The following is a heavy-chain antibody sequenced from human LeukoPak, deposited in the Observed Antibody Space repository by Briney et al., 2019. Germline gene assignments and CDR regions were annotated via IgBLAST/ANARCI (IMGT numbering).Heavy chain of an antibody. CDR3: ARGRLTTVTTWYYHGMDV. V-gene: IGHV1-8*01. CDR2: MNRNSGNT. Sequence: ASVKVSCKASGYTFTSYDINWVRQATGQGPEWMGWMNRNSGNTGYGQKFRGRVTMTRDTSISTAYMELRSLRSEYTAVYYCARGRLTTVTTWYYHGMDVWGQGTTVTVSS. J-gene: IGHJ6*02. CDR1: GYTFTSYD. D-gene: IGHD4-17*01.